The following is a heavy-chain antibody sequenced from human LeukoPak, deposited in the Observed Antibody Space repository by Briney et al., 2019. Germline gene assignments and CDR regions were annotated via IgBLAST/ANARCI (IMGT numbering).Heavy chain of an antibody. CDR3: AMTYYDFWSGYPIWVFDY. CDR2: INPNSGGT. J-gene: IGHJ4*02. CDR1: GYTFTGYY. Sequence: ASVTVSCTSSGYTFTGYYMHWGRQAPGQGHEWMGWINPNSGGTNYAQKFQGRVNMTRDTSISTAYMELSRLRADDTAVYYCAMTYYDFWSGYPIWVFDYWGQGTLVTVSS. V-gene: IGHV1-2*02. D-gene: IGHD3-3*01.